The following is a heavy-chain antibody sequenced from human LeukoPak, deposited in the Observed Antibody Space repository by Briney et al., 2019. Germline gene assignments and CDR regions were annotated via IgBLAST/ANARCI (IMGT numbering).Heavy chain of an antibody. CDR3: AREGYRSNSYGDYDIDY. D-gene: IGHD4-17*01. CDR1: GGSISSGGYY. Sequence: SETLSLTCTVSGGSISSGGYYWSWIRQHPGKGLEWIGYIYDSESTYYNPSLKSRVTISADTSKNHFSLQLSSVTAADTAIYYCAREGYRSNSYGDYDIDYWGQGTLVTVSS. V-gene: IGHV4-31*03. CDR2: IYDSEST. J-gene: IGHJ4*02.